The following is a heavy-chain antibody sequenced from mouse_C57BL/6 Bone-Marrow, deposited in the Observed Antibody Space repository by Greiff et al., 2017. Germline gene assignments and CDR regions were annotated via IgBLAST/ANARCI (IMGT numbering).Heavy chain of an antibody. D-gene: IGHD2-5*01. J-gene: IGHJ3*01. V-gene: IGHV1-85*01. CDR2: IYPRGGSI. CDR1: GYTFTSYD. CDR3: DYSNWFAY. Sequence: QVQLQQSGPELVKPGASVKLSCKASGYTFTSYDINWVKQRPGQGLEWIGWIYPRGGSIKYNEKFKGKATLTVDTSSSTAYMELHSLTSEEYAVYFYDYSNWFAYWGQGTLVTVSA.